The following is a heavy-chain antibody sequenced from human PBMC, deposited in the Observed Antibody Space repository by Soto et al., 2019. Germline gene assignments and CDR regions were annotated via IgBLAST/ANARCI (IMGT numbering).Heavy chain of an antibody. CDR1: GFTFSSYA. J-gene: IGHJ3*02. CDR2: ISGSGGST. D-gene: IGHD6-19*01. V-gene: IGHV3-23*01. CDR3: AKSGSGGSKILADAFDI. Sequence: HPGGSLRLSCAASGFTFSSYAMSWVRQAPGKGLEWVSAISGSGGSTYYADSVKGRFTISRDNSKNTLYLQMNSLRAEDTAVYYCAKSGSGGSKILADAFDIWGQGTMVTVSS.